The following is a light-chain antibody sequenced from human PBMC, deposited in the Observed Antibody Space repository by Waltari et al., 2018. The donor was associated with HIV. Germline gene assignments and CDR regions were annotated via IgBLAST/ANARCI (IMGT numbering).Light chain of an antibody. V-gene: IGLV1-47*01. Sequence: QSVLTQPPSASGTPGQKVTISCSGCTANIAENFVFWFHQFPGTAPKLLIYRDNLRHSGVPARFSGSKSGTSASLTISGLRSDDEAHYFCAVLDDTLGGGVFGGGTKLTVL. CDR3: AVLDDTLGGGV. CDR1: TANIAENF. CDR2: RDN. J-gene: IGLJ2*01.